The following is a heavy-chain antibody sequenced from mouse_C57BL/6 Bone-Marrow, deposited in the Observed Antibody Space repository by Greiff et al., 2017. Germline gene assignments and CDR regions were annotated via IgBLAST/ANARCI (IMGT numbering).Heavy chain of an antibody. J-gene: IGHJ4*01. CDR2: LYPGSGNT. Sequence: VQLQQSGAELVRPGASVKLSCKASGYTFTDYYINWVKQRPGQGLEWIARLYPGSGNTYYNEKFKGKATLTAEKSSSTAYMQLSSLTSEDSTDYFGARLLRYPSYAMDYWGQGTSVTVSS. CDR1: GYTFTDYY. D-gene: IGHD1-1*01. CDR3: ARLLRYPSYAMDY. V-gene: IGHV1-76*01.